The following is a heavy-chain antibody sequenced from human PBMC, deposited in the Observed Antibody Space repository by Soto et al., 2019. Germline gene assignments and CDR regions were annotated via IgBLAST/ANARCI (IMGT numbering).Heavy chain of an antibody. CDR2: VYYSGST. CDR1: GGSISSGGYY. J-gene: IGHJ4*02. Sequence: PSETLSLTCTVSGGSISSGGYYWSWIRQHPGKGLEWIGYVYYSGSTYYSPSLKSRVTISVDTSKNQFSLKLSSVTAADTAVYNCARGYDFCRGYYQRPGQFDYPGKATLV. CDR3: ARGYDFCRGYYQRPGQFDY. D-gene: IGHD3-3*01. V-gene: IGHV4-31*03.